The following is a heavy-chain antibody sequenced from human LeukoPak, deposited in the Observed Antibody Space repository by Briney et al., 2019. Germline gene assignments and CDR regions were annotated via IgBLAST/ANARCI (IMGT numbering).Heavy chain of an antibody. Sequence: PGGSLRLSCAASGFTFSTYGMHWVRQAPGKGLEWVAVIWYDGSKKYYADSVKGRFTISRDNSKNTLYLQMNSLRAEDTAVYYCGRDRGQGPTPDYWGQGTLVTVSS. CDR1: GFTFSTYG. J-gene: IGHJ4*02. V-gene: IGHV3-33*01. D-gene: IGHD2-15*01. CDR2: IWYDGSKK. CDR3: GRDRGQGPTPDY.